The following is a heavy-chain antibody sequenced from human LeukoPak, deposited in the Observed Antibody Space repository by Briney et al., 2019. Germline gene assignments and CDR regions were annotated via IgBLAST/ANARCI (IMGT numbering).Heavy chain of an antibody. V-gene: IGHV3-23*01. Sequence: GGSLRLSCATSGITFSSYSMKWVRQAPGKGLEWVSTITTSDGNTYYADSVKGRFTVSRDNSKNTLFLQMNSLRAEDTAVYYCAKDGGLWVSAHWGDSWGRGTLVTVSS. CDR1: GITFSSYS. J-gene: IGHJ4*02. CDR3: AKDGGLWVSAHWGDS. D-gene: IGHD7-27*01. CDR2: ITTSDGNT.